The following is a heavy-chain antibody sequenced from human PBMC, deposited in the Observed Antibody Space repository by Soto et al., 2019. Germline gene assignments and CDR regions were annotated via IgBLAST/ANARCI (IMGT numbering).Heavy chain of an antibody. CDR1: GFTFSSYA. Sequence: PGGSLRLSCAASGFTFSSYAMSWVRQAPGKGLEWVSAFRGDGTGAHYADSVKGRFTISRDNSKNTLYLQKNSLRAEDTAVYYCAREACSGGNCFYFGPDYWGQGTLVTVSS. J-gene: IGHJ4*02. CDR3: AREACSGGNCFYFGPDY. D-gene: IGHD2-15*01. CDR2: FRGDGTGA. V-gene: IGHV3-23*01.